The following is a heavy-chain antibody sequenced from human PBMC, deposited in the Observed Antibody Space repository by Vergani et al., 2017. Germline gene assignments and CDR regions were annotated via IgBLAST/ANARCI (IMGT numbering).Heavy chain of an antibody. V-gene: IGHV4-59*01. D-gene: IGHD3-3*01. CDR3: ARDGGLGGYDFWSGYYGDYYYGMDF. J-gene: IGHJ6*02. CDR1: GGSISSYY. CDR2: IYYSGST. Sequence: QVQLQESGPGLVKPSETLSLTCTVSGGSISSYYWSWIRQPPGKGLEWIGYIYYSGSTNYNPSLKSRVTISVDTSKNQLPLKLSSVTAADTAVYYCARDGGLGGYDFWSGYYGDYYYGMDFWGQGTTVTVSS.